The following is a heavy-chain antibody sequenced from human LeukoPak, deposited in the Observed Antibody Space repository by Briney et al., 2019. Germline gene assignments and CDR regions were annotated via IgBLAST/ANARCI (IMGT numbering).Heavy chain of an antibody. CDR3: AREDQLLTGWFDP. V-gene: IGHV4-34*01. CDR2: INHSGST. J-gene: IGHJ5*02. CDR1: GGSFSGYY. Sequence: SEPLSLTCAVYGGSFSGYYWSWIRQPPGKGLEWIGEINHSGSTNYNPSLKSRVTISVDTSKNQFSLKLSSVTAADTAVYYCAREDQLLTGWFDPWGQGTLVTVSS. D-gene: IGHD2-2*01.